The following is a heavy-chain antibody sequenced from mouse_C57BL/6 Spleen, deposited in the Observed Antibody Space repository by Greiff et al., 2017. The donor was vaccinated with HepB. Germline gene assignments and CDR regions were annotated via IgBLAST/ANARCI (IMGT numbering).Heavy chain of an antibody. Sequence: VQLQQSGAELVRPGASVKLSCTASGFNIKDYYMHWVKQRPEQGLEWIGRIDPEDGDTEYAPKFQGKATMTADTSSNTAYLQPSSLTSEDTAVYYCTMFYGNYYAMDYWGQGTSVTVSS. D-gene: IGHD2-1*01. CDR2: IDPEDGDT. CDR1: GFNIKDYY. V-gene: IGHV14-1*01. J-gene: IGHJ4*01. CDR3: TMFYGNYYAMDY.